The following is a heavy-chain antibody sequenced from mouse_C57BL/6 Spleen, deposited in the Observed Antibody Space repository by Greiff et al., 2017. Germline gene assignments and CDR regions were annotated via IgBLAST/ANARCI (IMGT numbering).Heavy chain of an antibody. V-gene: IGHV1-4*01. Sequence: VQLQESGAELARPGASVKMSCKASGYTFTSYTMHWVKQRPGQGLEWIGYINPSSGYTKYNQKFKDKATLTADKSSSTAYMQLSSLTSEDSAVYYCAREDYYGSSPGFAYWGQGTLVTVSA. CDR1: GYTFTSYT. D-gene: IGHD1-1*01. J-gene: IGHJ3*01. CDR3: AREDYYGSSPGFAY. CDR2: INPSSGYT.